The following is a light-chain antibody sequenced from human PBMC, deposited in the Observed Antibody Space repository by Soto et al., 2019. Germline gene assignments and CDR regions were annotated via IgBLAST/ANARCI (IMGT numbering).Light chain of an antibody. CDR1: QSVSNNY. J-gene: IGKJ1*01. Sequence: EIVLTQSPGTLSLSRGESGTLSCRASQSVSNNYLAWYQQHPGQAPRLRIYGPANRAPGIPDRSSGSGSGTDFTLTISTLEPEDFAVYYCQQYGSSGTFGQGTNVDIK. CDR3: QQYGSSGT. CDR2: GPA. V-gene: IGKV3-20*01.